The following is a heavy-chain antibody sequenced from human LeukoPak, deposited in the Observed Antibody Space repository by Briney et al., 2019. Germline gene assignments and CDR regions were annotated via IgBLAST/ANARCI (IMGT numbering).Heavy chain of an antibody. CDR1: GGSFSGYY. V-gene: IGHV4-34*01. D-gene: IGHD3-16*02. CDR2: TNHSGST. CDR3: ARGRIGYYDYVWGSYRGYYFDY. Sequence: PSETLSLTCAVYGGSFSGYYWSWIRQPPGKGLEWIGETNHSGSTNYNPSLKSRVTISVDTSKNQFSLKLSSVTAADTAVYYCARGRIGYYDYVWGSYRGYYFDYWGQGTLVTVSS. J-gene: IGHJ4*02.